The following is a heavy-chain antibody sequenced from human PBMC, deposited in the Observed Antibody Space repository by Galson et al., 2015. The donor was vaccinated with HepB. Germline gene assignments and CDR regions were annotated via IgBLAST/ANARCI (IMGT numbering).Heavy chain of an antibody. CDR1: GYTFTSYG. CDR2: IIPIFGIA. Sequence: SVKVSCKASGYTFTSYGISWVRQAPGQGLEWMGGIIPIFGIANYAQKFQGRVTITADESTSTAYMELSSLRSEDTAVYYCARDYYDSSGYHDYYGMDVWGQGTAVTVSS. D-gene: IGHD3-22*01. V-gene: IGHV1-69*13. J-gene: IGHJ6*02. CDR3: ARDYYDSSGYHDYYGMDV.